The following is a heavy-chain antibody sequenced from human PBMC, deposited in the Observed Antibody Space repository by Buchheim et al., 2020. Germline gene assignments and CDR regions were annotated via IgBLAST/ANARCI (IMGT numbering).Heavy chain of an antibody. V-gene: IGHV3-30-3*01. Sequence: QVQLVESGGGVVQPGRSLRLSCAASGFTFSSYAMHWVRQAPGKGLEWVAVISYDGSNKYYADSVKGRFTISRDNSKNTLYLQMNSLRAEDTAVYYCAREGDSSGYYGIGGNDYWGQGTL. D-gene: IGHD3-22*01. CDR1: GFTFSSYA. CDR2: ISYDGSNK. J-gene: IGHJ4*02. CDR3: AREGDSSGYYGIGGNDY.